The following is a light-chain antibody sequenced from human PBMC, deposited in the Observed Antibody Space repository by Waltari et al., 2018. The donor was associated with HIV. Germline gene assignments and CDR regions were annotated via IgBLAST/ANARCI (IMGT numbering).Light chain of an antibody. Sequence: QSALTQPASVSGSPGQSITISCTGTSSDIGGYNYVSWYQQHPGKAPKLMIYEVSTRPSWVSNRFSGSKSVNTASLTISGLQAEDEADYYCSSYTSSSTVIFGGGTKLAVL. CDR3: SSYTSSSTVI. CDR2: EVS. CDR1: SSDIGGYNY. J-gene: IGLJ2*01. V-gene: IGLV2-14*01.